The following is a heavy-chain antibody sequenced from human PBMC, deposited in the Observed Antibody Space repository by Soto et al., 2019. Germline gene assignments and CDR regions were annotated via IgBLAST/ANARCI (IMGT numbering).Heavy chain of an antibody. J-gene: IGHJ6*02. CDR2: ISAYNGNT. Sequence: EASVKVSCKASGYTFTSYGISWVRQAPGQGLEWMGWISAYNGNTNYAQKLQGRVTMTTDTSTSTAYMELRSLRSDDTAVYYCARLMGSSSSQFHYYGMDVWGQGTTVTVS. D-gene: IGHD6-6*01. V-gene: IGHV1-18*04. CDR3: ARLMGSSSSQFHYYGMDV. CDR1: GYTFTSYG.